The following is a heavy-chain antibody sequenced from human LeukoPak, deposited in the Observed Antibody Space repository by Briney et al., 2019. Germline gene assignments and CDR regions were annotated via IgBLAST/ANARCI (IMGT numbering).Heavy chain of an antibody. J-gene: IGHJ4*02. Sequence: GASVKVSCKASGYTFTSYYMHWVRQAPGKGLEWMGGFDPEDGETIYAQKFQGRVTMTEDTSTDTAYMELSSLRSEDTAVYYCARGGYYDILTGYPNYYFDYWGQGTLVTVSS. V-gene: IGHV1-24*01. CDR1: GYTFTSYY. D-gene: IGHD3-9*01. CDR3: ARGGYYDILTGYPNYYFDY. CDR2: FDPEDGET.